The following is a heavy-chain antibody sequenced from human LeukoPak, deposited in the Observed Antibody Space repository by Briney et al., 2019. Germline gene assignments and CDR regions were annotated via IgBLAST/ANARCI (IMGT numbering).Heavy chain of an antibody. V-gene: IGHV4-34*01. CDR3: ARSTFFSLGY. J-gene: IGHJ4*02. CDR2: INHSGST. Sequence: SETLSLTCAVYGGSFSGYYWSWIRQPPGKGLEWIGEINHSGSTNYNPSLKSRVTISVDTSKNQFSLKLSSVTAADTAVYYCARSTFFSLGYWGQGTLVTVSS. D-gene: IGHD2/OR15-2a*01. CDR1: GGSFSGYY.